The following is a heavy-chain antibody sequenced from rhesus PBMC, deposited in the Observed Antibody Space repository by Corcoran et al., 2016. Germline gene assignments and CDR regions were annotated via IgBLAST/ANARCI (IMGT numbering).Heavy chain of an antibody. V-gene: IGHV4-127*01. CDR3: ARGMYYFDF. CDR1: AYSISSGFA. CDR2: IGGSSGST. J-gene: IGHJ4*01. D-gene: IGHD1-32*01. Sequence: VQLQESGPGLVKPSETLSLPCAVSAYSISSGFAWSWIRQPPGKGREWIGYIGGSSGSTNYNPSLKSRVTISKDTSKNHFSLKLNSVTAADTAVYHCARGMYYFDFWGRGVLVTVSS.